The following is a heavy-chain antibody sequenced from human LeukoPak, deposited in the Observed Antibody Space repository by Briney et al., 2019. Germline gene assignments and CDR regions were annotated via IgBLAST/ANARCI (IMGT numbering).Heavy chain of an antibody. CDR3: ARDHPRIVVVPLGFDY. CDR1: GFTVSSNY. Sequence: GGSLRLSCAASGFTVSSNYMSWVRQAPGQGLEWVSVIYSGGSTYYADSVKGRFTISRDNSKNTLYLQMSSLRAEDTAVYYCARDHPRIVVVPLGFDYWGQGTLVTVSS. CDR2: IYSGGST. J-gene: IGHJ4*02. V-gene: IGHV3-53*01. D-gene: IGHD2-2*01.